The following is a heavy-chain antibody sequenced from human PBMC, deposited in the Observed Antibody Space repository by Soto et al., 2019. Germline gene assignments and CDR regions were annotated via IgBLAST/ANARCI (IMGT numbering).Heavy chain of an antibody. CDR2: ISYDGSNK. J-gene: IGHJ4*02. V-gene: IGHV3-30*18. D-gene: IGHD1-26*01. Sequence: QVQLVESGGGVVQPGRSLRLSCAASGFTFSSYGMHWVRQAPGKGLEWVEVISYDGSNKYYADSVKGRFTISRDNSKNTLYLQMNSLRAEDTAVYYCAKDEWELHTIDYWGQGTLVTVSS. CDR1: GFTFSSYG. CDR3: AKDEWELHTIDY.